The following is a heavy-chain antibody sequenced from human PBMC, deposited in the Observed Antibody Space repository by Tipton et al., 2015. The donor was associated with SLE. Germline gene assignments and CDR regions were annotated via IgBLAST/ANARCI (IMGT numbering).Heavy chain of an antibody. Sequence: GLVKPSETLSLTCTVSGGSISSSSYYWGWIRQPPGKGLEWIGSIYYSGSTYYNPSLKSRVTISVDTSKNQFSLKLSSVTAADTAVYYCARLGVGDYFDYWGQGTLVTVSS. D-gene: IGHD2-8*01. J-gene: IGHJ4*02. V-gene: IGHV4-39*01. CDR2: IYYSGST. CDR1: GGSISSSSYY. CDR3: ARLGVGDYFDY.